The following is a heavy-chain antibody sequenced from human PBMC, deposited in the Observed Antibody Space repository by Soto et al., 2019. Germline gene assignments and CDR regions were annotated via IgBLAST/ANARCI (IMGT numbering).Heavy chain of an antibody. J-gene: IGHJ6*02. CDR3: ATLPHQDIVVVPAASFYYYYGMDV. V-gene: IGHV3-23*01. Sequence: PGGSLRLSCAASGFTFSSYAMSWVRQAPGKGLEWVSAISGSGGSTYYADSVKGRFTISRDNSKNTLYLQMNSLRAEDTAVYYCATLPHQDIVVVPAASFYYYYGMDVWGQGTTVTVSS. CDR2: ISGSGGST. CDR1: GFTFSSYA. D-gene: IGHD2-2*01.